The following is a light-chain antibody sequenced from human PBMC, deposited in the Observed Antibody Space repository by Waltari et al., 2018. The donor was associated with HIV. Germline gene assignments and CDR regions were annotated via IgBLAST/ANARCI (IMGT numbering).Light chain of an antibody. CDR3: QQYNSYSRT. V-gene: IGKV1-5*03. Sequence: DIQMTQSPSTLSDSVGDRVTNTCRASQSISSWLAWYQQKPGKAPKLLIYKASSLESGVPSRFSGSGSGTEFTLTISSLQPDDFATYYCQQYNSYSRTFGQGTKVEIK. J-gene: IGKJ1*01. CDR2: KAS. CDR1: QSISSW.